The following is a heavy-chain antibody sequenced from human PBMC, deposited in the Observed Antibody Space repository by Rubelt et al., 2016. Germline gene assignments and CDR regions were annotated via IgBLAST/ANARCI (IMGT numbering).Heavy chain of an antibody. CDR2: IIPIFGS. D-gene: IGHD6-19*01. J-gene: IGHJ4*02. Sequence: QVQLVQSGAEVKKPGSSVKVSCKASGGTFSSNAISWVRQALGQGLEWMGGIIPIFGSYFRGCFQIIADKSTCTVYRDVDSLELYNTALCYCGTAASQSGYSSDYPDYWGQGTLVTVSS. CDR3: GTAASQSGYSSDYPDY. V-gene: IGHV1-69*06. CDR1: GGTFSSNA.